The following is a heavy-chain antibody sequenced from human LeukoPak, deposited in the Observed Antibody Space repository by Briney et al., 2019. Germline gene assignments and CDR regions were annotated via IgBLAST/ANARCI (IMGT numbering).Heavy chain of an antibody. CDR3: ARDHIDGFNPNNWFDP. CDR1: GDSISKDYYC. V-gene: IGHV4-39*07. Sequence: SETLSLTCTVSGDSISKDYYCWAWIRQPPGKGLEWIGTIYNNANTYYNPPLESRVTMSVDTSKNQISLTLTSVTAANTAVYYCARDHIDGFNPNNWFDPWGQGTLVTVSS. CDR2: IYNNANT. D-gene: IGHD5-24*01. J-gene: IGHJ5*02.